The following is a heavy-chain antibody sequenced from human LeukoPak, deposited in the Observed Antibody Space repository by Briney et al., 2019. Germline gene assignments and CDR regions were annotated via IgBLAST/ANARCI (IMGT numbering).Heavy chain of an antibody. CDR2: INHSGST. J-gene: IGHJ4*02. CDR1: GGSFSGYY. V-gene: IGHV4-34*01. Sequence: SETLSLTCAVYGGSFSGYYWSWIRQPPGKGLEWIGEINHSGSTNYNPSLKSRVTIPVDTSKNQFSLKLSSVTAADTAVYYCARANDYGRKGLDYWGQGTLVTVSS. CDR3: ARANDYGRKGLDY. D-gene: IGHD4-17*01.